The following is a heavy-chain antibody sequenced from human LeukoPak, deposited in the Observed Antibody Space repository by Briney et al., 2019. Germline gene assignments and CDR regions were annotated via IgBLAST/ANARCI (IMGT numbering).Heavy chain of an antibody. J-gene: IGHJ5*02. D-gene: IGHD2-2*01. CDR3: AREADIVVVPATGGFDP. Sequence: PGRSLRLSCAASGFTFSSYAMHWVRQAPGKGLEWVAVISYDGSNKYYADTVKGRFTISRDNSKNTLYLQMNSLRAEDTAVYYCAREADIVVVPATGGFDPWGQGTLVNVSS. CDR1: GFTFSSYA. CDR2: ISYDGSNK. V-gene: IGHV3-30*04.